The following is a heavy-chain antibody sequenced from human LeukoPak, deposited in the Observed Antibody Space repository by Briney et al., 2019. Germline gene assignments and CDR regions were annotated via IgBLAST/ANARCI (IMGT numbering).Heavy chain of an antibody. V-gene: IGHV3-49*03. J-gene: IGHJ4*02. CDR1: GFTFGDYA. Sequence: GGSLRLSCTASGFTFGDYAMNWFRQAPGKGLEWVGFSRSKAYGGTTEYAASVKGRFTISRDDSKNIAYLQMNSLKTEDTAVYYCGSGSGWYSPDYWGQGTLVTVSS. CDR2: SRSKAYGGTT. D-gene: IGHD6-19*01. CDR3: GSGSGWYSPDY.